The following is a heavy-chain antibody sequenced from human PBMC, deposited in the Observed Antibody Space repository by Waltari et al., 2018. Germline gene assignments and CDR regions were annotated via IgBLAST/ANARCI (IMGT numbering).Heavy chain of an antibody. D-gene: IGHD3-10*01. CDR2: IYHDGTS. J-gene: IGHJ5*02. CDR1: GGAISGSGYY. V-gene: IGHV4-39*02. Sequence: QLQLQESGPGVVEPSGTLSLTCTVSGGAISGSGYYWGWLRQPPGKGLEWIASIYHDGTSYYTPSLKSRCTISVDTFKNNFSLKLTSVTAADTAIYYCARPGSSSPYYWFNPWGRGILVTVSS. CDR3: ARPGSSSPYYWFNP.